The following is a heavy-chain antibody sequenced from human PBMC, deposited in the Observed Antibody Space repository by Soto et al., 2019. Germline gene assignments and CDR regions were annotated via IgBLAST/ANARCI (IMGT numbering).Heavy chain of an antibody. D-gene: IGHD3-10*01. V-gene: IGHV3-23*01. CDR1: GFTFSSYA. J-gene: IGHJ3*02. Sequence: GGSLRLSCAASGFTFSSYAMSWVRQAPGKGLEWVSAISGSGGSKYYADSVKGRFTISRENSKNTLYLQMNSLRAEDTGVYYCAKDYFSFGGFWDAFDIWGQGKMVTVSS. CDR3: AKDYFSFGGFWDAFDI. CDR2: ISGSGGSK.